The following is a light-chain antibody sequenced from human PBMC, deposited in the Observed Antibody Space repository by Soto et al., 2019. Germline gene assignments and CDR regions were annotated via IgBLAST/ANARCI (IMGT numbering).Light chain of an antibody. CDR1: QSVSSY. Sequence: EIVLTQSPATLSLSPGERATLSCMASQSVSSYLAWYQQKPGQTPRLLIYDTSNRATGIPARFSGSGSRTDFTLTTSSLEPEDFAVYYCQQRSNWPPLTFGGGTEVEIK. CDR2: DTS. J-gene: IGKJ4*01. CDR3: QQRSNWPPLT. V-gene: IGKV3-11*01.